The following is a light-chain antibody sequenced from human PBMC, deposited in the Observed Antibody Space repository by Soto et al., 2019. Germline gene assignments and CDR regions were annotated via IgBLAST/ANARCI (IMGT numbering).Light chain of an antibody. CDR2: DAS. CDR3: QQYTNTNNPWM. J-gene: IGKJ1*01. V-gene: IGKV1-5*01. CDR1: QTITTW. Sequence: DIRVTQSPPTLSASVGDRVTITYRASQTITTWMAWYQQKPGKAPKLLVYDASTLQSGVATRFSGSGSGTEFTLIISGLQPEDSATYYCQQYTNTNNPWMFGQGTKVEI.